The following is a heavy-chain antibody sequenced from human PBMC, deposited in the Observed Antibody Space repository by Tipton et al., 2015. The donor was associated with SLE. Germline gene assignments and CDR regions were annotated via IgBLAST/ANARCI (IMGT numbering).Heavy chain of an antibody. CDR2: IYYSGST. V-gene: IGHV4-39*07. J-gene: IGHJ3*02. Sequence: TLSLTCTVSGGSISSSSYYWGWIRQPPGKGLEGIGSIYYSGSTYYNPSLKSRVTISVDTSKNQFSLKLSSVTAADTAVYYCATSSSWSTGGAFDIWGQGTMVTVSS. CDR1: GGSISSSSYY. CDR3: ATSSSWSTGGAFDI. D-gene: IGHD6-13*01.